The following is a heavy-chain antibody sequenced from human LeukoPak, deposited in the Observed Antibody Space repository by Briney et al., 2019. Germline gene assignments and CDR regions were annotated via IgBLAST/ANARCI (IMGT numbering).Heavy chain of an antibody. D-gene: IGHD2-15*01. V-gene: IGHV3-23*01. CDR2: ISASASIT. Sequence: PGGSLRLSCAASGFTFSSFSMSWVRQTPGKGLEWVSDISASASITKYADSAKGRFIISRDNSKNTLFLQMNSLTAEDTAVYYCATGAASIGWLSHDHWGQGTLVTVSS. CDR3: ATGAASIGWLSHDH. J-gene: IGHJ4*02. CDR1: GFTFSSFS.